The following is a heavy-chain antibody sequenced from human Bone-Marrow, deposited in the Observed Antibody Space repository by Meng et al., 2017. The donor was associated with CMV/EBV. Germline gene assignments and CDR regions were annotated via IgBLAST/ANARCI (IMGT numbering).Heavy chain of an antibody. CDR1: GFTFSSYA. V-gene: IGHV3-53*01. J-gene: IGHJ4*02. D-gene: IGHD1-26*01. CDR2: IYSGGST. CDR3: AREVGATRFDY. Sequence: GGSLRLSCAASGFTFSSYAMHWVRQAPGKGLEWVSVIYSGGSTYYADSVKGRFTISRDNSKNTLYLQMNSLRAEDTAVYYCAREVGATRFDYWGQGTLVTVSS.